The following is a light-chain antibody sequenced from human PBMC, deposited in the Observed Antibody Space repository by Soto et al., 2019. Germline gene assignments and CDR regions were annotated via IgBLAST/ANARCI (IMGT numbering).Light chain of an antibody. J-gene: IGKJ1*01. V-gene: IGKV1-5*01. CDR2: DAS. Sequence: DIQMTQSPSTLSASFGDRVTITCRASQSISSWLAWYQQNPGKAPKILIYDASSLESGVPSRFRGSGSGTEFTLTISRLQPDDFATYYCQHYNSYSEAFGQGTKVDIK. CDR1: QSISSW. CDR3: QHYNSYSEA.